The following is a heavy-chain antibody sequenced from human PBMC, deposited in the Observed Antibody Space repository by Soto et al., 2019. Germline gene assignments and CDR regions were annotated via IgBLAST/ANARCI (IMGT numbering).Heavy chain of an antibody. CDR2: IYYSGST. Sequence: SETLSLTCTVSGGSISSGGYYWSWIRQHPGKGLEWIGYIYYSGSTYYNPSLKSRVTISVDTSKNQFSLKLSSVTAADTAVYYCARGGVIGVVVAATTLDYRGQGTLVTVSS. CDR3: ARGGVIGVVVAATTLDY. D-gene: IGHD2-15*01. V-gene: IGHV4-31*03. J-gene: IGHJ4*02. CDR1: GGSISSGGYY.